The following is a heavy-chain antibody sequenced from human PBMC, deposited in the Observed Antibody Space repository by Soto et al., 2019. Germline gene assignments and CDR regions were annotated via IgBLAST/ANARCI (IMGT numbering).Heavy chain of an antibody. CDR1: GYSFTIYG. CDR3: ARDRGRSCIGGICPFDY. CDR2: ISTYDGNT. Sequence: GASVKVSCKASGYSFTIYGITWVRQAPGQGLEWMGWISTYDGNTNYAQNFQGRVSMARDTSTSTACMELRSLRSDDTAVYYCARDRGRSCIGGICPFDYWGQGTLVTVSS. D-gene: IGHD2-15*01. J-gene: IGHJ4*02. V-gene: IGHV1-18*01.